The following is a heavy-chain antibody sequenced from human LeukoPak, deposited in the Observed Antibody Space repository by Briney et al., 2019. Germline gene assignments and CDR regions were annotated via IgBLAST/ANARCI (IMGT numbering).Heavy chain of an antibody. D-gene: IGHD3-22*01. CDR3: ASAYYDSMFAGY. V-gene: IGHV3-30*01. CDR2: ISYDGSNK. CDR1: GFTFSSYA. J-gene: IGHJ4*02. Sequence: GALRLFCAASGFTFSSYAMHWVRQAPGKGLEWVAVISYDGSNKYYADSVKGRFTISRDNSKNTLYLQMNSLRAEDTAVYYCASAYYDSMFAGYWGQGTLVTVSS.